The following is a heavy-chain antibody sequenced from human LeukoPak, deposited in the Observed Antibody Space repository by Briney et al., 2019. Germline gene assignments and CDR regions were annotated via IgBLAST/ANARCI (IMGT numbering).Heavy chain of an antibody. CDR3: ARQSRSGGPGDY. J-gene: IGHJ4*02. CDR1: GGAVSSGSYY. V-gene: IGHV4-39*01. Sequence: SETLSLTCTVSGGAVSSGSYYWGWIRQPPGKGLEWIGSLYYSGSTYYNPSLKSRVTISVDTSKNQFSLKLSSVTAADTAVYFCARQSRSGGPGDYWGQGTLVTVSS. CDR2: LYYSGST. D-gene: IGHD2-15*01.